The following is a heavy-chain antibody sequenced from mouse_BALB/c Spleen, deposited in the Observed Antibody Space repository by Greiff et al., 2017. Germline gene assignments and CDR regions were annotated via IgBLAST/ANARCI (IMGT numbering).Heavy chain of an antibody. V-gene: IGHV3-6*02. J-gene: IGHJ3*01. CDR2: ISYDGSN. D-gene: IGHD2-3*01. CDR1: GYSITSGYY. Sequence: DVKLQESGPGLVKPSQSLSLTCSVTGYSITSGYYWNWIRQFPGNKLEWMGYISYDGSNNYNPSLKNRISITRDTSKNQFFLKLNSVTTEDTATYYCARGDGYLFAYWGQGTLVTVSA. CDR3: ARGDGYLFAY.